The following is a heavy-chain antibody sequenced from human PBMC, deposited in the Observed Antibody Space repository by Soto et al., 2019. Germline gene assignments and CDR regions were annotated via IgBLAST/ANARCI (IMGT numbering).Heavy chain of an antibody. D-gene: IGHD3-10*01. CDR3: ARAEGDFYGAPYYFDS. Sequence: SETLSLTCAVSGGSISSGGYSWSWIRQPPGKGLEWIGYIYHSGSTYYNPSLKSRVTISVDRSKNQFSLKLSSVTAADTAVYYCARAEGDFYGAPYYFDSWGQGTLVTVSS. CDR2: IYHSGST. J-gene: IGHJ4*02. V-gene: IGHV4-30-2*01. CDR1: GGSISSGGYS.